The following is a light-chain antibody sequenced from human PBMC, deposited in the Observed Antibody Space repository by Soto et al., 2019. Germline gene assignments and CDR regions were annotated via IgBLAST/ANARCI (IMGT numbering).Light chain of an antibody. Sequence: DIQMTQFPSALSASVGDRVTITCRASQSVNIWLAWYQQKPGKAPKLLISEASTVETGVPARFSGSGSGTQFTLTSSRLQPDDLATYYRQQYNNFWTFGQGTKVQIK. CDR1: QSVNIW. V-gene: IGKV1-5*03. J-gene: IGKJ1*01. CDR2: EAS. CDR3: QQYNNFWT.